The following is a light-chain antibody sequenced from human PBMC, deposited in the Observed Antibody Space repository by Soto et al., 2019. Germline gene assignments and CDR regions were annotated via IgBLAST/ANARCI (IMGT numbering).Light chain of an antibody. J-gene: IGKJ2*01. CDR2: GAS. Sequence: EIVLTQSPGTLSLSPGERATLSCMASQTLTTRFLAWYQQKPGQAPRLLIYGASSRATGIPDRFSGSGSGTESTLTISRLEPEDFAVYSCQQYADLPYTFGQGTTLEIK. CDR1: QTLTTRF. CDR3: QQYADLPYT. V-gene: IGKV3-20*01.